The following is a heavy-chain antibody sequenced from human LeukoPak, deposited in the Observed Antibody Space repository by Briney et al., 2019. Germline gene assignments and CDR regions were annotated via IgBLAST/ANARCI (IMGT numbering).Heavy chain of an antibody. V-gene: IGHV3-48*02. Sequence: GGSLRLSCAASGFTFSSYSMNWVRQAPGKGLEWVSYISSSSSTIYYADSVKGRFTISRDNAKNSQYLQMNSLRDEDTAVYYCARPPPVTTVVRWYYFDYWGQGTLVTVSS. CDR3: ARPPPVTTVVRWYYFDY. J-gene: IGHJ4*02. D-gene: IGHD4-23*01. CDR2: ISSSSSTI. CDR1: GFTFSSYS.